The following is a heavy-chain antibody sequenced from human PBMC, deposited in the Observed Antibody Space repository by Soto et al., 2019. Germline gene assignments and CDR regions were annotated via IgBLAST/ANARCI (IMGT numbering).Heavy chain of an antibody. J-gene: IGHJ4*02. CDR3: AKDLYRASVTSLNFDY. D-gene: IGHD1-26*01. V-gene: IGHV3-30*18. CDR1: GFTFSSYG. CDR2: ISYDGSNK. Sequence: PGGSLRLSCAASGFTFSSYGMHWVRQAPGKGLEWVAVISYDGSNKYYADSVKGRFTISRDNSKNTLYLQMNSLRAEDTAVYYCAKDLYRASVTSLNFDYWGQGTLVTVSS.